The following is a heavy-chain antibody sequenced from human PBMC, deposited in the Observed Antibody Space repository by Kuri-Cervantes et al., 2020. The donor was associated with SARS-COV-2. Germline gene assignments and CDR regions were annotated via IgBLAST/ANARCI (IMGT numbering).Heavy chain of an antibody. CDR3: ARARHGYCSSTSCQPYYYYYMDV. CDR2: IIPIFGTA. V-gene: IGHV1-69*05. D-gene: IGHD2-2*03. Sequence: SVKVSCKASRGTFSSYAISWVRQAPGQGLEWMGGIIPIFGTANYAQKFQGRVTITTDESTSTAYMELSSLRSEDTAVYYCARARHGYCSSTSCQPYYYYYMDVWGKGTTVTVSS. J-gene: IGHJ6*03. CDR1: RGTFSSYA.